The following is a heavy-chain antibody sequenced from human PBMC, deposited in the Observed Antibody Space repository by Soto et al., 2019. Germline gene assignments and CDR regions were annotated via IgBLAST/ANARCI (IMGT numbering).Heavy chain of an antibody. Sequence: GWPLRHSCLASGFPFSAYAMSWVRQAPGKGLECVSAISSNGGSTYYANSVKGRFTISRDNSKNTLYLQMGSLRAEDMAVYYCARQSYSSYYFDYWGQGTLVTV. CDR1: GFPFSAYA. CDR2: ISSNGGST. D-gene: IGHD6-13*01. CDR3: ARQSYSSYYFDY. J-gene: IGHJ4*02. V-gene: IGHV3-64*01.